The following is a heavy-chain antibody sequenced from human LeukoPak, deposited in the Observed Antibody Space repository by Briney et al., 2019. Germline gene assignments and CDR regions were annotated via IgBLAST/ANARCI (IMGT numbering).Heavy chain of an antibody. CDR2: IYSCGST. D-gene: IGHD3-16*01. Sequence: GGSLRLSCAASGFTVSSNYMSWVRQAPGKGLEWVSVIYSCGSTYYADSVKGRFTISRDKSKNTLYLQMNSLRPEDTALYYCARDGGARSSRAFDIWGQGTMVTVS. V-gene: IGHV3-53*01. J-gene: IGHJ3*02. CDR1: GFTVSSNY. CDR3: ARDGGARSSRAFDI.